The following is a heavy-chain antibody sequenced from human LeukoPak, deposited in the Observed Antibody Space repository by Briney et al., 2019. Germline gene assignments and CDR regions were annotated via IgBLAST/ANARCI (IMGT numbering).Heavy chain of an antibody. J-gene: IGHJ4*02. V-gene: IGHV3-23*01. CDR1: GFTFSAYG. CDR3: AKDNYGGIFAS. CDR2: ISDTVRDT. Sequence: GSLRLSCAASGFTFSAYGMSWVRQAPGKRLEWVSHISDTVRDTWYANSVKGRFIISRDNSRDTVYLQMSSLRPEDTALYFCAKDNYGGIFASWGQGTLVTVSS. D-gene: IGHD4-17*01.